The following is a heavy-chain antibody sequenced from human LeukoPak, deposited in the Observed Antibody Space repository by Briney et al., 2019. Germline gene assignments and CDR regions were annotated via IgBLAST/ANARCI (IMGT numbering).Heavy chain of an antibody. CDR1: GFTFSSYA. CDR3: AKGTNWNDAILDY. CDR2: ISGSGGST. J-gene: IGHJ4*02. Sequence: GGSLRLSCAASGFTFSSYAMGWVRQAPGKGVEWVSAISGSGGSTYYADSVKGRFTISRDNSKNTLYLQMNSLRAEDTAVYYCAKGTNWNDAILDYWGQGTLVTVSS. V-gene: IGHV3-23*01. D-gene: IGHD1-20*01.